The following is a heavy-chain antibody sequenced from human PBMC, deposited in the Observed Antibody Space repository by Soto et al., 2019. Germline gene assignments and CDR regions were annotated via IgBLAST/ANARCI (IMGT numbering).Heavy chain of an antibody. Sequence: ELLLLESGGGLVQPGGSLRLSCAASGFVFSGYAMSWVRQAPGKGLEWVSAISGSGGTTYYADSVKGRLTISRDNPKNTIDLSMNRLTAEDTAVYYCARERRRTVANHWFDLLGQGTLVTVSS. V-gene: IGHV3-23*01. CDR3: ARERRRTVANHWFDL. CDR1: GFVFSGYA. J-gene: IGHJ5*02. D-gene: IGHD4-17*01. CDR2: ISGSGGTT.